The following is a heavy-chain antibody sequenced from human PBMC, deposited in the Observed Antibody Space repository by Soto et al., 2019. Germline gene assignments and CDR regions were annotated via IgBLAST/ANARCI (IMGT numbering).Heavy chain of an antibody. D-gene: IGHD1-26*01. J-gene: IGHJ3*02. Sequence: ASVKVSCKASGYTFTSYDINWVRQATGQGLEWMGWVNPNSGGTNYAQKFQGWVTMTRDTSISTAYMELSRLRSDDTAVYYCAREESGSYAFDIWGQGTMVTVSS. CDR1: GYTFTSYD. CDR2: VNPNSGGT. V-gene: IGHV1-2*04. CDR3: AREESGSYAFDI.